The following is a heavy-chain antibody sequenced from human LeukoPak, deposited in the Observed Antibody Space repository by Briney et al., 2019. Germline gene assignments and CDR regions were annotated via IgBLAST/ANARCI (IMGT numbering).Heavy chain of an antibody. Sequence: SETLSLTCTVSGGSISSYYWSWIRQPVGKGLEWIGRIYTSGSTNYNPSLKSRVTMSVDTSKNQFSLKLSSVTAADTAVYYCAREGGRKYCSSTSCYNWFDPWGQGTLVTVSS. CDR3: AREGGRKYCSSTSCYNWFDP. V-gene: IGHV4-4*07. CDR1: GGSISSYY. J-gene: IGHJ5*02. D-gene: IGHD2-2*01. CDR2: IYTSGST.